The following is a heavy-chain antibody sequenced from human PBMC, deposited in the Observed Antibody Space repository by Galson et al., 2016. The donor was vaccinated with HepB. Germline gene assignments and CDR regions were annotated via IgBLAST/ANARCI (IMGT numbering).Heavy chain of an antibody. CDR2: TFYRSNWQN. V-gene: IGHV6-1*01. Sequence: CAISGDSVSSNSAGWNWIRQSPSRGLEWLGRTFYRSNWQNDYAESVRSRITINPDTSKNQFSLQLNSVTPEDSAVYYCARSYLLGRGFGWWGQGTLVTVSS. CDR1: GDSVSSNSAG. D-gene: IGHD7-27*01. J-gene: IGHJ4*02. CDR3: ARSYLLGRGFGW.